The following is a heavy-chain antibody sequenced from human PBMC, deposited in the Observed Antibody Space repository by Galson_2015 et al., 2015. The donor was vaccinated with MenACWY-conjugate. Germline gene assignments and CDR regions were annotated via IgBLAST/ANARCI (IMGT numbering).Heavy chain of an antibody. CDR1: GFTFSTYG. V-gene: IGHV3-48*02. D-gene: IGHD5-18*01. CDR2: ISRSRSTI. Sequence: SLRLSCAASGFTFSTYGMNWVRQAPGKGLEWVSYISRSRSTIYYADSVKGRFTISRDNAKKSLYLQMNTLRDGDTDVYYCARVAAYRYLHKDWRGHGTPVTV. CDR3: ARVAAYRYLHKDW. J-gene: IGHJ4*01.